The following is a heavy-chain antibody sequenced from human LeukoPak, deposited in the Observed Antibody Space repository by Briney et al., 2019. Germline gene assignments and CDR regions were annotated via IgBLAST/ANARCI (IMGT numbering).Heavy chain of an antibody. V-gene: IGHV3-30-3*01. D-gene: IGHD6-13*01. CDR2: ISYDGSNK. J-gene: IGHJ5*02. CDR1: GFTFSSYA. Sequence: PGGSLRLSCAASGFTFSSYAMHWVRQAPGKGLEWVAVISYDGSNKYYADSVKGRFTISRDNSKNTLYLQMNSLRAEDTAVYYCARDTLWGSSSWYWFDPWGQGTLVTVSS. CDR3: ARDTLWGSSSWYWFDP.